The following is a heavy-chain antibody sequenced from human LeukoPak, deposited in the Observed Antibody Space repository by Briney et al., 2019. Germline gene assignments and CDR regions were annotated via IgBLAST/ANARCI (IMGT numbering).Heavy chain of an antibody. Sequence: SQTLSLTCAISGDSVSSNSAAWNWIRQSPSRGLEWLGRTYYGSKWYNDYAVSVKSRITINPDTSKNQFSLQLNSVTPEDTAVYYCAREVGKQWLVLRTNYYYGMDVWGQGTTVTVSS. D-gene: IGHD6-19*01. CDR2: TYYGSKWYN. J-gene: IGHJ6*02. CDR3: AREVGKQWLVLRTNYYYGMDV. V-gene: IGHV6-1*01. CDR1: GDSVSSNSAA.